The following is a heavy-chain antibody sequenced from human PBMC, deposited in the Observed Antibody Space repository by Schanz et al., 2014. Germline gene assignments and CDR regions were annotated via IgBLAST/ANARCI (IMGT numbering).Heavy chain of an antibody. CDR1: EFTFSTDA. V-gene: IGHV3-23*01. CDR3: AASSGWHPSTDY. J-gene: IGHJ4*02. CDR2: ISASGGDT. D-gene: IGHD6-19*01. Sequence: DVHLLESGGGLVQPGGSLRLSCAASEFTFSTDAMSWVRQAPGKGLEWLSVISASGGDTYYADSVKGRFTISRDNSKNTLYLQMNSLRVEDTAVYYCAASSGWHPSTDYWGQGTLVNVSS.